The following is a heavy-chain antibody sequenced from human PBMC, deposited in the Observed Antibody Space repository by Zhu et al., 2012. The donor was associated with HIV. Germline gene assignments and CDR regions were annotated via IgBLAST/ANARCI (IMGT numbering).Heavy chain of an antibody. Sequence: QVHLQESGPGLVKPSETLSLTCTVSRASISTYYWNWIRQPPGKGLEWIGFIYNSGNTNYSPSLKSRVSISVDTSKNQFSLNLTSVPTADTAVYYCARGLTVVTPPLMSFDIVGQGTMVTVSS. CDR2: IYNSGNT. V-gene: IGHV4-59*01. D-gene: IGHD4-23*01. CDR3: ARGLTVVTPPLMSFDI. CDR1: RASISTYY. J-gene: IGHJ3*02.